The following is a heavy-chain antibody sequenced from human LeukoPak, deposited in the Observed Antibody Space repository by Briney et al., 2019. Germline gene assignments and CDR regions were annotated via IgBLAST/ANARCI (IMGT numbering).Heavy chain of an antibody. CDR1: GFTFSSYW. CDR3: ARDPPSGHPSGSYGIIDY. V-gene: IGHV3-74*01. J-gene: IGHJ4*02. CDR2: INSDGSST. Sequence: GGSLRLSCAASGFTFSSYWMHWVRHAPGKGLVWVSRINSDGSSTSYADSVKGRFTISRDNAKNTLYLQMNSLRAEDTAVYYCARDPPSGHPSGSYGIIDYWGQGTLVTVSS. D-gene: IGHD1-26*01.